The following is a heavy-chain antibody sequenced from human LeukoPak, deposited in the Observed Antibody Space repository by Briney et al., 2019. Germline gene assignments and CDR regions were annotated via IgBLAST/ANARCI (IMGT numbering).Heavy chain of an antibody. CDR2: IYTSGST. D-gene: IGHD2-8*01. Sequence: PSETLSLTCTVSGGSISSGSYYWSWIRQPAGKGLEWIGRIYTSGSTNYNPSLKSRVTISVDTSKNQFSLKLSSVTAADTAVYYCARVTRGVYFHTDYYFDYWGQGTLVTVSS. V-gene: IGHV4-61*02. CDR1: GGSISSGSYY. J-gene: IGHJ4*02. CDR3: ARVTRGVYFHTDYYFDY.